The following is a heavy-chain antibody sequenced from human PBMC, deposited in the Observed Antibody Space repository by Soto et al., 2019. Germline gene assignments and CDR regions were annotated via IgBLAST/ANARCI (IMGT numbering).Heavy chain of an antibody. CDR3: ASGPWYYYYYGIVV. V-gene: IGHV3-33*01. J-gene: IGHJ6*02. Sequence: GGSLSLSCAESGFTFSSYGMHRVSQAPGKELEWVAVIWYDGSNKYYADSVKGRFTISRDNSKNTLYLQMNRQRTHDTAVYYCASGPWYYYYYGIVVWGQETTV. CDR2: IWYDGSNK. CDR1: GFTFSSYG.